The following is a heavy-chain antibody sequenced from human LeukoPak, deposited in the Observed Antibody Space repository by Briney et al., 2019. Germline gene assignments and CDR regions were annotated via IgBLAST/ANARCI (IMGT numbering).Heavy chain of an antibody. CDR2: IKQDGSEK. CDR3: AREEHGSGVDAFDI. V-gene: IGHV3-7*01. D-gene: IGHD3-10*01. Sequence: GGSLRLSCAASGFTFSSYWMSWVRQAPGKGLEWAANIKQDGSEKYYVDSVKGRFTISRDNAKNSLYLQMNSLRAEDTAVYYCAREEHGSGVDAFDIWGQGTMVTVSS. CDR1: GFTFSSYW. J-gene: IGHJ3*02.